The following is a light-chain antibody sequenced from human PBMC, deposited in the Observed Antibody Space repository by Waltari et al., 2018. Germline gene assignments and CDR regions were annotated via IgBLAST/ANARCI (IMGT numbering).Light chain of an antibody. CDR2: AAS. CDR1: QGINNW. J-gene: IGKJ3*01. CDR3: QQANSFPPT. Sequence: DIQMTQSPSSVSASVGERVTITCRASQGINNWLAWYQQKPGKAPKVLIYAASSLQSVVPSRFSGSGSGTDFTLTISSLQPEDFATYYCQQANSFPPTFGPGTKVDIK. V-gene: IGKV1D-12*01.